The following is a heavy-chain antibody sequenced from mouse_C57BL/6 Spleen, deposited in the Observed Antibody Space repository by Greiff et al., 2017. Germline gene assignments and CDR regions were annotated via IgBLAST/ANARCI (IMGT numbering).Heavy chain of an antibody. D-gene: IGHD2-4*01. Sequence: VQLQQSGPELVKPGASVKISCKASGYTFTDYYMNWVKQSHGKSLEWIGDINPNNGGTSYNQKFKGKATLTVDKSSSTAYMELRSLTSEDSAVYYCARGYDYDPFAYWGQGTLVTVSA. J-gene: IGHJ3*01. CDR1: GYTFTDYY. V-gene: IGHV1-26*01. CDR2: INPNNGGT. CDR3: ARGYDYDPFAY.